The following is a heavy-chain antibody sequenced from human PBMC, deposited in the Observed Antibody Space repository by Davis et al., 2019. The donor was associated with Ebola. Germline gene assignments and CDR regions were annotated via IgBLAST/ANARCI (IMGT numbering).Heavy chain of an antibody. CDR3: AREKIEWLRFPGPYYYYGMDV. V-gene: IGHV3-7*01. J-gene: IGHJ6*02. D-gene: IGHD5-12*01. Sequence: GESLKISCAASGFTFSSHWMSWVRQAPGKGLEWVANIKQDGSEKYYVDSVKGRFTISRDNAKNSLYLQMNSLRAEDTAVYYCAREKIEWLRFPGPYYYYGMDVWGQGTTVTVSS. CDR1: GFTFSSHW. CDR2: IKQDGSEK.